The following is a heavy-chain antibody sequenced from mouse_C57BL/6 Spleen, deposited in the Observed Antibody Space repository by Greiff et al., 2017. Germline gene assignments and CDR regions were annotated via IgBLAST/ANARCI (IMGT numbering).Heavy chain of an antibody. CDR2: IHPSDSDT. Sequence: QVQLQQPGAELVKPGPSVKVSCTASGYTFTSYWMHWVKQRPGQGLEWLGRIHPSDSDTNYNQQFKGKATLTVDNSSSTAYMQLSNLTSEDSAVYYCAIVTTVVYFDYWGQGTTLTVAS. CDR1: GYTFTSYW. V-gene: IGHV1-74*01. J-gene: IGHJ2*01. CDR3: AIVTTVVYFDY. D-gene: IGHD1-1*01.